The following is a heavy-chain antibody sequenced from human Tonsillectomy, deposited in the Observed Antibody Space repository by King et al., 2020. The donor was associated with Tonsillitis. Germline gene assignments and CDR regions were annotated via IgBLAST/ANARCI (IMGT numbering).Heavy chain of an antibody. CDR2: ISYDGSNK. V-gene: IGHV3-30*18. J-gene: IGHJ3*02. CDR3: ANKLLYWNDGRVEAGEI. Sequence: VQLVESGGGVVQPGRSLRLSCAASGFTFSSYGMHWVRQAPGKGLEWVAVISYDGSNKYYADSVKGRFTISRDNSKNTLYLQMNSLRAEDTAVYYCANKLLYWNDGRVEAGEIWGQGTMVTVSS. D-gene: IGHD1-1*01. CDR1: GFTFSSYG.